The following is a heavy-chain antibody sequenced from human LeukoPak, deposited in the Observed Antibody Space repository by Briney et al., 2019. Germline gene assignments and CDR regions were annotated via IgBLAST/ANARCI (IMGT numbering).Heavy chain of an antibody. CDR2: ISSSGSTI. CDR3: AIDIVVVPAATDDY. V-gene: IGHV3-48*03. J-gene: IGHJ4*02. CDR1: GFTFSSYE. D-gene: IGHD2-2*01. Sequence: PGGSLRLSCAASGFTFSSYEMNWVRQAPGKGLEWVSYISSSGSTIYYADSVKCRFTISRDNAKNSLYLQMNSLRAEDTAVYYCAIDIVVVPAATDDYWGQGTLVTVSS.